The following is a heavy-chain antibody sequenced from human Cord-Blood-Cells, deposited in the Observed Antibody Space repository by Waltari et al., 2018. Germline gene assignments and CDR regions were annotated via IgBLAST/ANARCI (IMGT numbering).Heavy chain of an antibody. V-gene: IGHV4-39*07. CDR2: IYYSGST. Sequence: QLQLQESGPGLVQPSEPLSLTCTVSGGSIRSSSYYWVWIRQPPGKGLEWIWSIYYSGSTYYNPSLKSRVTISVDTSKNQFSLKLSSVTAADTAVYYCASGGFVDIVAPVDYWGQGTLVTVSS. J-gene: IGHJ4*02. D-gene: IGHD5-12*01. CDR1: GGSIRSSSYY. CDR3: ASGGFVDIVAPVDY.